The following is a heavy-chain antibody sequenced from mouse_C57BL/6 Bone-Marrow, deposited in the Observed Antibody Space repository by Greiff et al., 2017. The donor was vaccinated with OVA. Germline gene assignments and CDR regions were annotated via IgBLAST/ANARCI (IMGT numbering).Heavy chain of an antibody. V-gene: IGHV1-55*01. CDR3: ARGWLLPAWFAY. D-gene: IGHD2-3*01. Sequence: VQLQQPGAELVKPGASVKMSCKASGYTFTSYWITWVKQRPGQGLEWIGDIYPGSGSTNDNEKFKSKATLTVDTSSSTAYMQLSSLTSEDSAVYYCARGWLLPAWFAYWGQGTLVTVSA. CDR1: GYTFTSYW. CDR2: IYPGSGST. J-gene: IGHJ3*01.